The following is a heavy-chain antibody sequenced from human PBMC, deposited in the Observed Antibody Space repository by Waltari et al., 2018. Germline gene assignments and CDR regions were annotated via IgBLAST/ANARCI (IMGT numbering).Heavy chain of an antibody. CDR2: ISAYNGNT. Sequence: QVQLVQSGAEVKKPGASVKVSCKASGYTFTSYGISWVRQAPGQGLEWMGWISAYNGNTNYAQKLRGRVTMTTDTSTSTAYMELRSLRSDDTAVYYCARDRGRKTGTTFVAFDIWGQGTMVTVSS. J-gene: IGHJ3*02. CDR3: ARDRGRKTGTTFVAFDI. CDR1: GYTFTSYG. D-gene: IGHD1-7*01. V-gene: IGHV1-18*01.